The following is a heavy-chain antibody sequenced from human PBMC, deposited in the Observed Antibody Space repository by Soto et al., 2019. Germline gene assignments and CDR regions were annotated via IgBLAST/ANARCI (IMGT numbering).Heavy chain of an antibody. J-gene: IGHJ4*02. CDR3: VRGEGSGSNALGY. V-gene: IGHV3-66*01. CDR2: IQGGGSI. D-gene: IGHD3-10*01. CDR1: GFSVSNNY. Sequence: EVMLDESGGGFVKPGGSLRLSCAASGFSVSNNYMTWVRQAPGKGLEWVSVIQGGGSISYADSVRDRFTISRDSSKNTVFLEMNSLRSEDTGVYFCVRGEGSGSNALGYWGQGTLVAVSS.